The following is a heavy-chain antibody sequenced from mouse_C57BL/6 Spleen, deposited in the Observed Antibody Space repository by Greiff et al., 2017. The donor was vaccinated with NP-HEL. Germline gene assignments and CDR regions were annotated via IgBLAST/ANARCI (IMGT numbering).Heavy chain of an antibody. J-gene: IGHJ3*01. V-gene: IGHV14-2*01. CDR3: AEGDYDEDWFAY. Sequence: EVQLQQSGAELVKPGASVKLSCTASGFNIKDYYMHWVKQRTEQGLEWIGRIDPEDGETKYAPHFQGKATITADTSSNTAYLQLSSLTSEDTAFYYCAEGDYDEDWFAYWGQGTLVTVSA. CDR2: IDPEDGET. CDR1: GFNIKDYY. D-gene: IGHD2-4*01.